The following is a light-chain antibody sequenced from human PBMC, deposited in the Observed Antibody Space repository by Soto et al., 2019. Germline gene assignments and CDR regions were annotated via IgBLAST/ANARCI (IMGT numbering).Light chain of an antibody. J-gene: IGKJ1*01. CDR3: QQYNNWPLS. Sequence: EIVMTQSPATLSVSPGERATLSCRASQSVSSNLAWYPQKPGQAPRLLIYGASTRATGIPARFSGSGSGTEFTLTSSSLQSEDVAVYYGQQYNNWPLSFGEGTKVEIK. CDR1: QSVSSN. CDR2: GAS. V-gene: IGKV3-15*01.